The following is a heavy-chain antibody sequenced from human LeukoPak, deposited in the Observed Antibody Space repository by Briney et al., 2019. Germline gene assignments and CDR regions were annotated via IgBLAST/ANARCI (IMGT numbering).Heavy chain of an antibody. CDR3: ARALQLSKPDSSSWFNYYYYCGMDV. V-gene: IGHV6-1*01. D-gene: IGHD6-13*01. CDR2: TYYRSKWYN. Sequence: SQTLSLTCAISGDSVSSNSAAWNWIRQSPSRGLEWLGRTYYRSKWYNDYAVSVKSRITINPDTSKNQYSLQLNSVTPEDTAVYYCARALQLSKPDSSSWFNYYYYCGMDVWGQGTTVTVSS. J-gene: IGHJ6*02. CDR1: GDSVSSNSAA.